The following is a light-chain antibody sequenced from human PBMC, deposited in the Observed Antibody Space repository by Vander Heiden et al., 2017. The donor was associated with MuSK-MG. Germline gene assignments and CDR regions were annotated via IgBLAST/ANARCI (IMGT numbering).Light chain of an antibody. Sequence: SYALTQPPSVSVSPGQTARITCSGDALPKQYAYWYQQKPGQAPVLVIYKDRERPSGIPERFSGSSSGTTVTLTISGVQAEDEADYYCQSADSSGTWVFGGGTKLTVL. CDR3: QSADSSGTWV. J-gene: IGLJ3*02. CDR1: ALPKQY. CDR2: KDR. V-gene: IGLV3-25*03.